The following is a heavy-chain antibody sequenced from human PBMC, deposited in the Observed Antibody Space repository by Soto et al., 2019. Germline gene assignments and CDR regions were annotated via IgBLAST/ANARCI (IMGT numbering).Heavy chain of an antibody. J-gene: IGHJ4*02. V-gene: IGHV3-48*02. CDR2: ISSSSII. CDR3: ATDRYCSSTTCYTEKNY. CDR1: GFTFSSYS. D-gene: IGHD2-2*02. Sequence: EVQLVESGGGLVQPGGSLRLSCAASGFTFSSYSMNWVRQAPGKGLEWVSYISSSSIIYYADSVKGRFTISRDNAKNSLYLQMHSLRDADTAVYYCATDRYCSSTTCYTEKNYWGQGTLVTVSS.